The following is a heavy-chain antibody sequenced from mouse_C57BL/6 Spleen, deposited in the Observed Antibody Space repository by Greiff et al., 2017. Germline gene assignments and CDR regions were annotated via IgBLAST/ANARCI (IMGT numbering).Heavy chain of an antibody. CDR1: GYTFTSYW. J-gene: IGHJ2*01. CDR2: IHPNSGST. V-gene: IGHV1-64*01. Sequence: QVQLQQPGAELVKPGASVTLSCKASGYTFTSYWMHWVQQRPGQGLEWIGLIHPNSGSTTSNEKFKSKATLTVDKSSSTAYMQLSSLTSEDSAVYYCAREGTVVAPDYWGQGTTLTVSA. D-gene: IGHD1-1*01. CDR3: AREGTVVAPDY.